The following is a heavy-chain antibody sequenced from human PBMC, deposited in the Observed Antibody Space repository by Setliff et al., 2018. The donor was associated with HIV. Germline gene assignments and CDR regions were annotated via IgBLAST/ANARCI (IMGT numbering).Heavy chain of an antibody. CDR3: ARADSSSWFFATFDI. CDR2: IYHSGST. J-gene: IGHJ3*02. V-gene: IGHV4-30-4*01. D-gene: IGHD6-13*01. Sequence: TLSLTCTVSGDSLNSGDYYWSWIRQPPGKGLEWIGYIYHSGSTHYNPSLNSRVAFSVDTSKNQFSLKLYSVTVADTAFYYCARADSSSWFFATFDIWGQGTMGT. CDR1: GDSLNSGDYY.